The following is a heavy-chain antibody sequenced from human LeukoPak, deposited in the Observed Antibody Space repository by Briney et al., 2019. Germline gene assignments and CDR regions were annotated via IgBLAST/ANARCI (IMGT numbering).Heavy chain of an antibody. CDR1: GFTFSSYA. D-gene: IGHD3-22*01. J-gene: IGHJ4*02. Sequence: GGSLRLSCAASGFTFSSYAMSWVRQAPGKGLEWVSAISGSGGSTYYADSVKGRFTISRDNSKNTLYLQMNSLRAEDTAVYYCAKRIYYDSSGYAYSDYWGQGTLVTVSS. CDR3: AKRIYYDSSGYAYSDY. V-gene: IGHV3-23*01. CDR2: ISGSGGST.